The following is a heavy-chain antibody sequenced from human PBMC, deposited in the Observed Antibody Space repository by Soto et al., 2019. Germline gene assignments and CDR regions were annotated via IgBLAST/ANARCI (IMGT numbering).Heavy chain of an antibody. CDR1: GFTFSSYS. J-gene: IGHJ6*02. Sequence: GGSLRLSCAASGFTFSSYSMNWVRQAPGKGLEWVSYISSSSSTIYYDDSVKGRFTISRDNAKNSLYLQMNSLRDEDTAVYYCARDPRPDYGYYYYYGMDVWGQGTTVTVSS. V-gene: IGHV3-48*02. CDR3: ARDPRPDYGYYYYYGMDV. CDR2: ISSSSSTI. D-gene: IGHD4-17*01.